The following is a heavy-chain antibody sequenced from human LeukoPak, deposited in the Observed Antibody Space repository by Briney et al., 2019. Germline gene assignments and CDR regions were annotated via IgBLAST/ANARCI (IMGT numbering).Heavy chain of an antibody. CDR3: AKSGSSGWYVLDH. D-gene: IGHD6-19*01. Sequence: GRSLRLSCAASGFTFSSYGMHWVRQAPGKGLEWVAVISYDGSNKYYADSVKGRFTISRDNSKNTLYLQMNSLRAEDTAVYYCAKSGSSGWYVLDHWGQGTLVSVSS. V-gene: IGHV3-30*18. CDR1: GFTFSSYG. J-gene: IGHJ4*02. CDR2: ISYDGSNK.